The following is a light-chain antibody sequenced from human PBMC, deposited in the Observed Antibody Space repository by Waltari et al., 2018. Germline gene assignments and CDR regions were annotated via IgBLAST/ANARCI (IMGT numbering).Light chain of an antibody. CDR1: HNINTY. V-gene: IGKV3-11*01. CDR3: QAGSSWPPALT. Sequence: EIVLTQSPVTLSLSPGDRATLSCRASHNINTYLAWYQHKPGQAPRLLLCDASNRARGVPARISGSGSGTDFTLTISSLEAEDSAVYYCQAGSSWPPALTFGGGSKVEIK. J-gene: IGKJ4*01. CDR2: DAS.